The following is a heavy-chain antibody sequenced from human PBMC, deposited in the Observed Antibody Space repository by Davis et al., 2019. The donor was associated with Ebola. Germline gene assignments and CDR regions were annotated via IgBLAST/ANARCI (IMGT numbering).Heavy chain of an antibody. Sequence: SETLSLTCAVSGGSISSSNWWSWVRQPPGKGLEWIGEIYHSGSTNYNPSLKSRVTISVDKSKNQFSLKLSSVTAADTAVYYCARGGLGGYYSKRYYFDYWGQGSLVTVSS. V-gene: IGHV4-4*02. CDR1: GGSISSSNW. J-gene: IGHJ4*02. CDR3: ARGGLGGYYSKRYYFDY. D-gene: IGHD3-22*01. CDR2: IYHSGST.